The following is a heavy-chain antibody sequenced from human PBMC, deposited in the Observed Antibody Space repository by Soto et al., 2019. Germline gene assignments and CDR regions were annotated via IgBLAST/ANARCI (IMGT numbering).Heavy chain of an antibody. CDR2: ISAYNGNT. CDR1: GYTFTSYG. V-gene: IGHV1-18*01. CDR3: ARLEHYDFWSGYQPDAFDI. J-gene: IGHJ3*02. D-gene: IGHD3-3*01. Sequence: ASVKVSCKASGYTFTSYGISWVRQAPGQGLEWMGWISAYNGNTNYAQKLQGRVTMTTDTSTSTAYMELRSLRSDDTAVYYCARLEHYDFWSGYQPDAFDIWGQGTMVTVSS.